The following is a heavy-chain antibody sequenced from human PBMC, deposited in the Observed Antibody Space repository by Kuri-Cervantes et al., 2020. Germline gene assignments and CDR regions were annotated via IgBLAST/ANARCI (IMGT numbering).Heavy chain of an antibody. Sequence: KISCKGSGYSFTSYWIGWVRQMPGKGLEWMGIIPIFGTANYAQKFQGRVTITADESTSTAYMELSSLRSEDTAVYYCARGYAIAVAGSTPDYWGQGTLVTVSS. D-gene: IGHD6-19*01. V-gene: IGHV1-69*01. CDR2: IIPIFGTA. CDR1: GYSFTSYW. J-gene: IGHJ4*02. CDR3: ARGYAIAVAGSTPDY.